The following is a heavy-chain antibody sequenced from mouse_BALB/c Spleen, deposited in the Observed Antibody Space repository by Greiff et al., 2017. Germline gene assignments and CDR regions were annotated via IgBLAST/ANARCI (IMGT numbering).Heavy chain of an antibody. V-gene: IGHV1S81*02. Sequence: QVQLQQSGAELVKPGASVKLSCKASGYTFTSYWMHWVKQRPGQGLEWIGEINPSNGRTNYNEKFKSKATLTVDKSSSTAYMQLSSLTSEDSAVYYCAYRFYAMDYWGQGTSVTVSS. CDR2: INPSNGRT. D-gene: IGHD2-14*01. CDR3: AYRFYAMDY. J-gene: IGHJ4*01. CDR1: GYTFTSYW.